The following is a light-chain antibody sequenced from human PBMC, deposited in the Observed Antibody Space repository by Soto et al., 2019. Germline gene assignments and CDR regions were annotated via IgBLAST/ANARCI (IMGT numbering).Light chain of an antibody. CDR2: DAS. Sequence: DIQMTQSPSTLSASVGDRVTITCRASQSISSWLAWYQQKPGKAPKLLIYDASILESGVPSRFSGSGSGTEFTRTISSLQPDDFATYYCQQYNSYCTFGQGTKVDI. V-gene: IGKV1-5*01. CDR3: QQYNSYCT. CDR1: QSISSW. J-gene: IGKJ1*01.